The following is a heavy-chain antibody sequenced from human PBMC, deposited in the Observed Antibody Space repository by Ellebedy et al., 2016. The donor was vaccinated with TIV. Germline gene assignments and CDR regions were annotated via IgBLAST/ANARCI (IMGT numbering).Heavy chain of an antibody. D-gene: IGHD5-18*01. V-gene: IGHV3-23*01. J-gene: IGHJ4*02. Sequence: GESLKISCEASGFSFSSYAMTWVRQAPEKGLEWVSGIVGNGAFTSYADSVRGRFTISRDNSKRTVDLQMNSLRAEDTAIYFCAKDRTSGDGYWVFDNWGQGTLVSVSS. CDR1: GFSFSSYA. CDR3: AKDRTSGDGYWVFDN. CDR2: IVGNGAFT.